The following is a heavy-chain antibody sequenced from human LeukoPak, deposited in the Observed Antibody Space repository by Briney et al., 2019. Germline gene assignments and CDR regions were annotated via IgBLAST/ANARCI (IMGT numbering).Heavy chain of an antibody. CDR3: AKGRSGIYYYGMDV. V-gene: IGHV3-30*18. J-gene: IGHJ6*02. D-gene: IGHD3-10*01. Sequence: PGSSVRLSCASWIHTFRIHGMHGARQAPGKGLEWVAVTSYDGSNKYYADSVKGRFTISRDNSKNTLYLQMNSLRAEDTDVYYCAKGRSGIYYYGMDVWGQGTTVTVSS. CDR1: IHTFRIHG. CDR2: TSYDGSNK.